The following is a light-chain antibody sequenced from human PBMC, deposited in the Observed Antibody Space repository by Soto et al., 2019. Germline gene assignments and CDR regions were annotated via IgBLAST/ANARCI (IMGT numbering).Light chain of an antibody. Sequence: EIVLTQSPGNLSLSPGERATLSCRASQSVSSLLAWYQQKPGQAPRLLIYRASTRATGISGRFSGSGSGTEFTLTITSLQSEDFAVYYCQQYNEWPITFGQGTRLEIK. V-gene: IGKV3-15*01. CDR2: RAS. CDR3: QQYNEWPIT. CDR1: QSVSSL. J-gene: IGKJ5*01.